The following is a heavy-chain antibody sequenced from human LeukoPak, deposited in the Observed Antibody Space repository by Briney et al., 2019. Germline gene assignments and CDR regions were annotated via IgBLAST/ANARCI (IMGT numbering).Heavy chain of an antibody. D-gene: IGHD4-17*01. J-gene: IGHJ1*01. V-gene: IGHV3-23*01. CDR2: ISGSGGST. CDR1: GFTFSSYA. Sequence: GGSLRLSCAASGFTFSSYAMSWVRQAPGKGLEWVSAISGSGGSTYYADSVKGRFTISRDNSKNTLYLQMNSLRAEDTAVYYCARLNDYGDYEYFQHWGQGTLVTVSS. CDR3: ARLNDYGDYEYFQH.